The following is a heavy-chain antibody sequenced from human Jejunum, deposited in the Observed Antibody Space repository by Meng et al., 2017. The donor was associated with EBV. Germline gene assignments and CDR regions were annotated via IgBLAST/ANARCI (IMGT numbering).Heavy chain of an antibody. CDR2: MNHDGRA. Sequence: QVQIQEWGAGLVKPSETLSLLCTVYGESLSKYYWSWIRQPPGKGPQWIGEMNHDGRANYNPSLKSRVTMSVDTSKNQVSLKLSSVTAADTAIYYCARLIVDPIDNWFDPWGQGTLVTVSS. D-gene: IGHD2-8*01. V-gene: IGHV4-34*01. J-gene: IGHJ5*02. CDR1: GESLSKYY. CDR3: ARLIVDPIDNWFDP.